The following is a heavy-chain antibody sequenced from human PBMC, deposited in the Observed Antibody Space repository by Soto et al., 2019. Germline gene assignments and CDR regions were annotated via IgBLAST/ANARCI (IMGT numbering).Heavy chain of an antibody. D-gene: IGHD1-26*01. CDR2: IYWNDDK. CDR1: GSYLITNGVV. CDR3: ARCLGGGNSCYFDY. J-gene: IGHJ4*02. Sequence: FGPTVMKPAQHLTRSSIFAGSYLITNGVVVCWIRQPPGKALEWVALIYWNDDKRSRPSLNSRLTIAKDTSKNQVVLTITNLDPVDTATYYCARCLGGGNSCYFDYWGQGALVT. V-gene: IGHV2-5*01.